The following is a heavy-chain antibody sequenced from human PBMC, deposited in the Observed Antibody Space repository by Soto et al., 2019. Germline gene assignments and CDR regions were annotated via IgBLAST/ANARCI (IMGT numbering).Heavy chain of an antibody. CDR3: AREREGIAARPRYYYYYYGMDV. J-gene: IGHJ6*02. CDR1: GFTFSSYW. V-gene: IGHV3-7*03. D-gene: IGHD6-6*01. CDR2: IKQDGSEK. Sequence: PGGSLRLSCAASGFTFSSYWMSWVRQAPGKGLEWVANIKQDGSEKYYVDSVKGRFTISRDNAKNSLYLQMNSLRAEDTAVYYCAREREGIAARPRYYYYYYGMDVWGQGTTVTVSS.